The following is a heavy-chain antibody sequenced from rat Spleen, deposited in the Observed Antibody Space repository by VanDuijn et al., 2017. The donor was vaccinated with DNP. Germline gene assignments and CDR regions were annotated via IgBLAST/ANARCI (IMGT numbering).Heavy chain of an antibody. V-gene: IGHV5S13*01. D-gene: IGHD5-1*01. J-gene: IGHJ1*01. CDR1: GFTFSSYG. CDR3: ARGSGTYYWYFDF. Sequence: EVQLVESGGGLVQPGRSLKLSCAASGFTFSSYGMAWVRQAPTKGLEWVASVPSSGGSTYYPDSVKGRFTISRDNAKNTLYLQMNSLRSEDTATYYCARGSGTYYWYFDFWGPGTMVTVSS. CDR2: VPSSGGST.